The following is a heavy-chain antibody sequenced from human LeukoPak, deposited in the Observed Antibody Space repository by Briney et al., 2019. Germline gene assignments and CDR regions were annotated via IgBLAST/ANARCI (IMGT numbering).Heavy chain of an antibody. CDR3: GAVIDSGSYYVADY. Sequence: GTSVKLSCKASGFTFTSSAMQWVRQARGQRLEWIGWIGVGSGNTNYAQKFQERVTITRDMSTSTAYMELNSLRSEDTAVYYCGAVIDSGSYYVADYWGQGTLVTVSS. CDR1: GFTFTSSA. J-gene: IGHJ4*02. D-gene: IGHD1-26*01. V-gene: IGHV1-58*02. CDR2: IGVGSGNT.